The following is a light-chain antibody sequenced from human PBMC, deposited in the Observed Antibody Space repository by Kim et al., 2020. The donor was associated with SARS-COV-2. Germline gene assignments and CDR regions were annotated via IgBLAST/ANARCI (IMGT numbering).Light chain of an antibody. CDR3: QQGYSSPQIT. J-gene: IGKJ5*01. CDR2: AAS. V-gene: IGKV1-39*01. Sequence: DIQMTQSPSSLSASVGDRVTITCRASQSISSHLNWYQQKPGKGPKLLIYAASSLHSGVPSRFSGTGSGTDFTLTISSLQPEDFATYYCQQGYSSPQITFGQGTRLEIK. CDR1: QSISSH.